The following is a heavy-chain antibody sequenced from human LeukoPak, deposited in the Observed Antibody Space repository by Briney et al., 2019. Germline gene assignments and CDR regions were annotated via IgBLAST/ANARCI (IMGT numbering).Heavy chain of an antibody. D-gene: IGHD6-19*01. CDR1: GGSISSYY. Sequence: SETLSLTCTVSGGSISSYYWNWIRQAPGKGLEWIGYIHYSGSTNHNSSLKSRVTISVDTSKNQYSLRLSSVTAADTAVYYCARDGVAGGFDYWGQGTLVTVSS. V-gene: IGHV4-59*01. CDR3: ARDGVAGGFDY. J-gene: IGHJ4*02. CDR2: IHYSGST.